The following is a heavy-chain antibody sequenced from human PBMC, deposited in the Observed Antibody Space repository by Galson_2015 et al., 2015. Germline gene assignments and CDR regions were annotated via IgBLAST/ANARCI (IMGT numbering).Heavy chain of an antibody. V-gene: IGHV2-5*02. Sequence: PALVKPTQPLTLTCTFSGFSLSTSGVGVGWIRQPPGKALEWLALIYWDDDKRYSPSLKSRLTITEDTSKNQVVLTMTNMDPVDTATYYCAHLRLRRSWFDPWGQGTLVTVSS. CDR3: AHLRLRRSWFDP. J-gene: IGHJ5*02. CDR2: IYWDDDK. CDR1: GFSLSTSGVG. D-gene: IGHD4-17*01.